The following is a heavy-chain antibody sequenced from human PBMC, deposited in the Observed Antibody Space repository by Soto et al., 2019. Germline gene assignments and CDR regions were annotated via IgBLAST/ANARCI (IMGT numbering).Heavy chain of an antibody. D-gene: IGHD2-8*01. CDR2: ISAYNGNT. CDR1: GYTFTSYG. CDR3: ARVSETGWNIVLMVYAGLDVDY. V-gene: IGHV1-18*01. Sequence: ASVKVSCKASGYTFTSYGISWVRQAPGQGLEWMGWISAYNGNTNYAQKLQGRVTMTTDTSTSTAYMELRSLRSDDTAVYYCARVSETGWNIVLMVYAGLDVDYWGQGTLVTVSS. J-gene: IGHJ4*02.